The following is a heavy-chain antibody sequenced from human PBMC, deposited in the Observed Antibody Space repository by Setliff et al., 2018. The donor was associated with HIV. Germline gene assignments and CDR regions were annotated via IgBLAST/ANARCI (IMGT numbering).Heavy chain of an antibody. CDR3: ARGRHCMDGRCYPHYYYYYHYMDV. CDR2: INLIGRT. CDR1: GGSISDYY. D-gene: IGHD2-15*01. Sequence: SETLSLTCSVSGGSISDYYWNWIRQPPGKGLEWVGEINLIGRTNYNPSLKSRVTIPLDTSKNQFSLKLSSVTAADTAVYYCARGRHCMDGRCYPHYYYYYHYMDVWAKGTTVTVSS. V-gene: IGHV4-34*01. J-gene: IGHJ6*03.